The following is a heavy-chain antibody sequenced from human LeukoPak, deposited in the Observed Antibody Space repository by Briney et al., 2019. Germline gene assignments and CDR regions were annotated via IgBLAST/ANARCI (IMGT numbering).Heavy chain of an antibody. J-gene: IGHJ4*02. D-gene: IGHD2-2*02. CDR3: ARLFPGYCSSTSCYTREPHFDY. V-gene: IGHV4-59*12. CDR1: GGSFSSYY. Sequence: SETLSLTCTVSGGSFSSYYWSWIRQPPGKGLEWIGYIFYSGSTNYNPSLKSRVTISVDTSKNQFSLKLSSVTAADTAVYYCARLFPGYCSSTSCYTREPHFDYWGQGTLVTVSS. CDR2: IFYSGST.